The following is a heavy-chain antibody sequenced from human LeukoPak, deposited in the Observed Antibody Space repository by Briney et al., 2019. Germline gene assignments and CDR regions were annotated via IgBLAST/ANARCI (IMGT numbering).Heavy chain of an antibody. CDR1: GFTFSSSW. J-gene: IGHJ5*02. CDR3: AKAYSSSYYNWFDP. Sequence: GGSLRLSCAASGFTFSSSWMHWVRQDSEKGLVWVSRINSDGSSPDYADSVRGRFTISRDNAKSTLYLQMNSLRVEDTAVYYCAKAYSSSYYNWFDPWGQGTLVTVSS. CDR2: INSDGSSP. V-gene: IGHV3-74*01. D-gene: IGHD6-13*01.